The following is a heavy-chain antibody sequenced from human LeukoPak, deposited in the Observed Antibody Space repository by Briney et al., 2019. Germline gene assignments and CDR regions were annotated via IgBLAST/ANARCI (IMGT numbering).Heavy chain of an antibody. CDR2: IYFNGST. Sequence: SETLSLTCTVSGTVSSDSISSSSFYWGWVRQPPGKGLEWIGNIYFNGSTYCNPSLRSRVTISADTAKSQFSLNLNSVTAADTAVYYCARLPRYYYGSGTYFNGDFDYWGQGILVTVSS. CDR1: SDSISSSSFY. V-gene: IGHV4-39*01. J-gene: IGHJ4*02. D-gene: IGHD3-10*01. CDR3: ARLPRYYYGSGTYFNGDFDY.